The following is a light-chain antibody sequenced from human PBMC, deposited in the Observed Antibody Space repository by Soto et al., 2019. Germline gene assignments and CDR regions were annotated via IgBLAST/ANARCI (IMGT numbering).Light chain of an antibody. CDR2: GAS. CDR3: QTYGSSPT. Sequence: EIELTQSPGTLSLSTGXRATLSCRASQSVSSSYLAWYQQKPGQAPRLLIYGASSRATGIPDRFSGSGSGTDFTLTISRLEPEDFAVYYCQTYGSSPTFGQGTKVDTK. CDR1: QSVSSSY. J-gene: IGKJ1*01. V-gene: IGKV3-20*01.